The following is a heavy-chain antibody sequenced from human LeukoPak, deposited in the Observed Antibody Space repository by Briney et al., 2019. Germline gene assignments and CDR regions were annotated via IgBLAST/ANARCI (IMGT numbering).Heavy chain of an antibody. CDR3: TRDSGYNAFDI. D-gene: IGHD5-12*01. CDR2: IKEDGTAK. J-gene: IGHJ3*02. Sequence: GGSLRLSCAASGFTFSSSWMAWVRQAPGNGLEWVGNIKEDGTAKNYVVSVRGRFTISRDNAKNSLYLQMNSPRGEDTAVYYCTRDSGYNAFDIWGQGTMVTVSS. V-gene: IGHV3-7*01. CDR1: GFTFSSSW.